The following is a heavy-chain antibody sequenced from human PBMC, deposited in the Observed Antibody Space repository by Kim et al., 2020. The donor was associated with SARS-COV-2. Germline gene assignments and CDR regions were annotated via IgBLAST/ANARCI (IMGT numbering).Heavy chain of an antibody. V-gene: IGHV4-39*01. Sequence: RVTISVDTSKNQFSLKLSSVTAADTAVYYCARHPGIAVALLGENGVDFDYWGQGTLVTVSS. J-gene: IGHJ4*02. CDR3: ARHPGIAVALLGENGVDFDY. D-gene: IGHD6-19*01.